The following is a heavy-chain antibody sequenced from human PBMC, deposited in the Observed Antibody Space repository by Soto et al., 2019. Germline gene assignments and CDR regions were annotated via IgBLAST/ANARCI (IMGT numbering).Heavy chain of an antibody. J-gene: IGHJ4*02. Sequence: PSETLSLTCAVYGGSFSGYYWSWIRQPPGKGLEWIGEINHSGSTNYNPSLKSRVTISVDTSKNQFSLKLSSVTAADTAVYYCELSIAAAGTSFDYWGQGTLVTVSS. CDR1: GGSFSGYY. CDR3: ELSIAAAGTSFDY. CDR2: INHSGST. V-gene: IGHV4-34*01. D-gene: IGHD6-13*01.